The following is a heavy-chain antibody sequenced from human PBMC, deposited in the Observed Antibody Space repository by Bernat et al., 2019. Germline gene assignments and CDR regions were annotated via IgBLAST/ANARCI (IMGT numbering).Heavy chain of an antibody. CDR3: AREHYDSSGYYFGAFDI. CDR2: IYYSGST. J-gene: IGHJ3*02. CDR1: GGSISSYY. D-gene: IGHD3-22*01. Sequence: QVQLQESGPGLVKPSETLSLTCTVSGGSISSYYWSWIRQPPGKGLEWIGYIYYSGSTNYNPSLQSQVTIAVDTSKNQFSLKLSSVTAADTVVYYCAREHYDSSGYYFGAFDIWGQGTMVTVSS. V-gene: IGHV4-59*01.